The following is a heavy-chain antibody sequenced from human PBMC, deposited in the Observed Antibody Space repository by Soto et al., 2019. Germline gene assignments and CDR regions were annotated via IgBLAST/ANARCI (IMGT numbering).Heavy chain of an antibody. Sequence: PSETLSLTCAVYGGSFSGYYWSWIRQPPGKGLEWIGEINHSGSTNYNPSLKSRVTISVDTSKNQFSLKLSSVTAADTAVYYCARGGPGIAVAGTWYYWGQGTLVTVSS. CDR2: INHSGST. J-gene: IGHJ4*02. D-gene: IGHD6-19*01. CDR1: GGSFSGYY. CDR3: ARGGPGIAVAGTWYY. V-gene: IGHV4-34*01.